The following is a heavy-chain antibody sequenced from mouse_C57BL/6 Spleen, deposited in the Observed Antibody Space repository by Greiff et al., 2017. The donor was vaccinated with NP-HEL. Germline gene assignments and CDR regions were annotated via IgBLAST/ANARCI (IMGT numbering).Heavy chain of an antibody. D-gene: IGHD1-1*01. J-gene: IGHJ1*03. V-gene: IGHV1-15*01. CDR1: GYTFTDYE. CDR2: IDPETGGT. CDR3: TPFTTDV. Sequence: QVQLKQSGAELVRPGASVTLSCKASGYTFTDYEMHWVKQTPVHGLEWIGAIDPETGGTAYNQKFKGKAILTADKSSSTAYMELRSLTSEDSAVYYCTPFTTDVWGTGTTVTVSS.